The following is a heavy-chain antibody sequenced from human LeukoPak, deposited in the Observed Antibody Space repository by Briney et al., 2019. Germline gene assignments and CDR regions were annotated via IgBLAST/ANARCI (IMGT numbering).Heavy chain of an antibody. CDR3: ARGLYIAAAGENWFDP. CDR1: GFTFRSYS. V-gene: IGHV3-48*02. CDR2: ISSGSSTI. J-gene: IGHJ5*02. Sequence: GGSLRLSCAASGFTFRSYSMNWVRQAPGKGLEWVSYISSGSSTIYYADSVKGRFTISRDNAKNSLYLQMNSLRDEDTAVYYCARGLYIAAAGENWFDPWGQGTLVTVSS. D-gene: IGHD6-13*01.